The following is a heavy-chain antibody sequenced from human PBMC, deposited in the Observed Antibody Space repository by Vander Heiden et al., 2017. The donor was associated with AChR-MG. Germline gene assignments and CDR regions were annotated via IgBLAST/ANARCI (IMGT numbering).Heavy chain of an antibody. CDR2: ISGSGGST. CDR1: GFTFSRYA. CDR3: AKEGQLLWFGELLFGYFDY. V-gene: IGHV3-23*01. Sequence: EVQLLESGGGLVQPGGSLRLSCAAAGFTFSRYAMGGVRQAPGKGMEWVSAISGSGGSTYYADSVKGRFTISRDNSKNTLYLQMNSLRAEDTAVYYCAKEGQLLWFGELLFGYFDYWGQGTLVTVSS. J-gene: IGHJ4*02. D-gene: IGHD3-10*01.